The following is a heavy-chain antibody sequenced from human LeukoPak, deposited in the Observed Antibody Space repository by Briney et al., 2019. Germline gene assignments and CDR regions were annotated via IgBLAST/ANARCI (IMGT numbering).Heavy chain of an antibody. CDR1: GYTFTTYG. D-gene: IGHD4-17*01. CDR2: INTYNGNT. V-gene: IGHV1-18*04. J-gene: IGHJ6*02. Sequence: ASVKVSCKASGYTFTTYGISWVRQAPEQGFEWMGWINTYNGNTNYAHKFRGRVTMTTDTSTRTVYMEVRSLRSDDTAVYYCARDPADHGDLREDAHYYALDVWGQGTTVTVSS. CDR3: ARDPADHGDLREDAHYYALDV.